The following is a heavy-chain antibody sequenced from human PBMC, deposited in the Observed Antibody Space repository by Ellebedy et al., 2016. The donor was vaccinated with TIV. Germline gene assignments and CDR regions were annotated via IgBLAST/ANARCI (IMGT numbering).Heavy chain of an antibody. CDR3: TKGGGRQWLDVGDY. CDR1: GLTFSTYG. J-gene: IGHJ4*02. D-gene: IGHD6-19*01. CDR2: IRYDGTKK. V-gene: IGHV3-30*02. Sequence: PGGSLRLSCAASGLTFSTYGMHWVRQAPGKGLEWVAFIRYDGTKKYYADSVKGRFAISRDNSKNTLYLQMYSLRPEDTAVYYCTKGGGRQWLDVGDYWGQGTLVTVSS.